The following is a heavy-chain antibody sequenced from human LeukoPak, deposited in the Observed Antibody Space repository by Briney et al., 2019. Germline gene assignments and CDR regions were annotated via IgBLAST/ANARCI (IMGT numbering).Heavy chain of an antibody. CDR1: GFTFSTYD. CDR3: VREDGDDAFDM. J-gene: IGHJ3*02. V-gene: IGHV3-13*01. CDR2: IGPAGDT. D-gene: IGHD4-17*01. Sequence: PGGSLRLSCAASGFTFSTYDMHWVRQTTGKGLEWVSAIGPAGDTYYPGSVKGRFIISRENARDSLYLQMNSLRAGDTAIYYCVREDGDDAFDMWGQGTMVTVSS.